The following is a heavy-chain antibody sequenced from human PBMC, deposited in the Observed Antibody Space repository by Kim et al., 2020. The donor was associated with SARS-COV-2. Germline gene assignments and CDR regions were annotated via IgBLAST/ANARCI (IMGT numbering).Heavy chain of an antibody. Sequence: YADSVKGRFTNSRDNAKNSLYLQMNSLRAEDTAVYYCAGDQTVFYDSSGHPGYWGQGTLVTVSS. D-gene: IGHD3-22*01. V-gene: IGHV3-11*01. J-gene: IGHJ4*02. CDR3: AGDQTVFYDSSGHPGY.